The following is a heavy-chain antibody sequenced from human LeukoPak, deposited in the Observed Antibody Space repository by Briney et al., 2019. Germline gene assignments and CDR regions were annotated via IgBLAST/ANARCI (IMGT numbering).Heavy chain of an antibody. Sequence: KPSETLSLTCAVYGGSFSGYYWSWIRQPPGKGLEWIGEINHSGSTNYNPSLKSRVTISVDTSKNQFSLKLSSVTAADTAVYYCARGSATVTTLRAREYFQHWGQGTLVTVSS. CDR3: ARGSATVTTLRAREYFQH. CDR1: GGSFSGYY. J-gene: IGHJ1*01. V-gene: IGHV4-34*01. D-gene: IGHD4-17*01. CDR2: INHSGST.